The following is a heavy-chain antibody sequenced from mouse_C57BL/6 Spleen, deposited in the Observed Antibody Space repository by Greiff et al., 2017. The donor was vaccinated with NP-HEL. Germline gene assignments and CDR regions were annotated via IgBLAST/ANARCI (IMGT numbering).Heavy chain of an antibody. D-gene: IGHD1-1*01. Sequence: QVQLKESGAELVKPGASVKLSCKASGYTFTEYTIHWVKQRSGQGLEWIGWFYPGSGSIKYNEKFKDKATLTADKSSSTVYMELSRLTSEDSAVYFCARHEGGYGSSYWYFDVWGTGTTVTVSS. CDR1: GYTFTEYT. CDR3: ARHEGGYGSSYWYFDV. J-gene: IGHJ1*03. V-gene: IGHV1-62-2*01. CDR2: FYPGSGSI.